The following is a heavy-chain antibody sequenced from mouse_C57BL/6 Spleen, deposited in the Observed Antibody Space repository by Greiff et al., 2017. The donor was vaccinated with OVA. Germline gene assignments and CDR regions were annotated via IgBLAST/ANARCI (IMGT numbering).Heavy chain of an antibody. J-gene: IGHJ2*01. CDR1: GYTFTDYY. CDR3: AKGYYGNYDY. V-gene: IGHV1-76*01. Sequence: QVQLQQSGAELVRPGASVKLSCKASGYTFTDYYINWVKQRPGQGLEWIARIYPGSGNTYYNEKFKGKATLTAEKSSSTAYMQLSSLTSEDSAVYFCAKGYYGNYDYWGQGTTLTVSS. CDR2: IYPGSGNT. D-gene: IGHD2-1*01.